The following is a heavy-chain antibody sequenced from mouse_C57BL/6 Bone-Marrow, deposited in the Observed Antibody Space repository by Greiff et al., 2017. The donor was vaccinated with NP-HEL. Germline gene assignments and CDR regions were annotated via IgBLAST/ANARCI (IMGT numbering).Heavy chain of an antibody. CDR1: GFTFSSYA. Sequence: EVNLVESGGGLVKPGGSLKLSCAASGFTFSSYAMSWVRQTPEKRLEWVATISDGGSYTYYQDNVKGRFTISRDNAKNTLYLQMSHLKSENTAMYYCERGGLGRGFGYWGQGTTLTVSA. J-gene: IGHJ2*01. CDR2: ISDGGSYT. D-gene: IGHD4-1*01. V-gene: IGHV5-4*03. CDR3: ERGGLGRGFGY.